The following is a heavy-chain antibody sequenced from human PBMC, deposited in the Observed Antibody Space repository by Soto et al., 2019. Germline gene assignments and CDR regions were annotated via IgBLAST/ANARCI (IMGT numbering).Heavy chain of an antibody. Sequence: QVQLVQSGAEVKRPGASVMVSCRATGYTFKNYDINWVRQATGQGLEWMGRMNPNSGNTGYAQKFQGRVTMTRHTSISTAYLKLSSLRSEDTAVYYCARAPVYSGNRWLDPWGQGTLFTVSS. CDR1: GYTFKNYD. D-gene: IGHD5-12*01. CDR3: ARAPVYSGNRWLDP. J-gene: IGHJ5*02. V-gene: IGHV1-8*01. CDR2: MNPNSGNT.